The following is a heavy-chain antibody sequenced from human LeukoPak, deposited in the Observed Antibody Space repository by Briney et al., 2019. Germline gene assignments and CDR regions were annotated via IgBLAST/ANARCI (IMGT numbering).Heavy chain of an antibody. Sequence: GGSLRLSCVVSGFTFTNYWMQWVREVPGKGLVWVARMNSDGTSIIHADSVKGRFTISRDNAENTLYLQMNSLRPEDTALYYCARSQSGVFDVWGQGTMVIVSS. CDR3: ARSQSGVFDV. J-gene: IGHJ3*01. D-gene: IGHD2-15*01. CDR1: GFTFTNYW. CDR2: MNSDGTSI. V-gene: IGHV3-74*01.